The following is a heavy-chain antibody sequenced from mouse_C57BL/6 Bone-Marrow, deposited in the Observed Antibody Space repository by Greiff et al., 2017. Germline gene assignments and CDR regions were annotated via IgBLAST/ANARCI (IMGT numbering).Heavy chain of an antibody. D-gene: IGHD1-1*01. Sequence: EVQLVESGGDLVKPGGSLKLSCAASGFTFSSYGMSWVRQTPDKRLEWVATISSGGSYTYYPDSVKGRFTISRDNAKNTLYLQMSSLKSEDTAMYYCARDAYGSSSFAYWGQGTLVTDSA. CDR3: ARDAYGSSSFAY. CDR1: GFTFSSYG. V-gene: IGHV5-6*01. CDR2: ISSGGSYT. J-gene: IGHJ3*01.